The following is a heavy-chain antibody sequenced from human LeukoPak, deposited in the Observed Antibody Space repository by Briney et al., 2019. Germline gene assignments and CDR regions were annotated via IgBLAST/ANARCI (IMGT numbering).Heavy chain of an antibody. CDR3: ARDPTYYDSSGYLDY. Sequence: ASVKVSCKASGYTFTSYYMHWVRQAPGQGLEWMGIISPSGGSTSYAQKFQGRVTMTRDTSTSTVYMELSSLRSEDTAVYYCARDPTYYDSSGYLDYWGQGTLVTVSS. J-gene: IGHJ4*02. CDR1: GYTFTSYY. D-gene: IGHD3-22*01. CDR2: ISPSGGST. V-gene: IGHV1-46*01.